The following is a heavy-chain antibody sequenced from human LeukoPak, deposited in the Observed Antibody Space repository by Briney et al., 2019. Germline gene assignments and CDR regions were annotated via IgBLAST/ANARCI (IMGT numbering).Heavy chain of an antibody. CDR3: AREAGTTAFDY. D-gene: IGHD1-7*01. CDR1: GGSISSSSYY. CDR2: IYYSGST. Sequence: PSETLSLTCTVSGGSISSSSYYWGWIRQPPGKGLEWIGSIYYSGSTYYNPSLKSRVTISVDTSKNQFSLKLSSVIAADTAVYHCAREAGTTAFDYWGQGTLVTVSS. V-gene: IGHV4-39*07. J-gene: IGHJ4*02.